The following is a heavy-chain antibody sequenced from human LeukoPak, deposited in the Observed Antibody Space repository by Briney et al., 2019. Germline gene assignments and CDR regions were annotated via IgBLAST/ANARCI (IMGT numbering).Heavy chain of an antibody. D-gene: IGHD3-22*01. CDR2: ISGGGGGT. CDR1: GFTFSSYA. Sequence: GGSLRLSCTVSGFTFSSYAMSWVRQAPGKGLEWVSSISGGGGGTDYADSVKGRFTISRDFSKNTVFLHMNSLRAEDTAMYYCARGDDSGYYDYFDYWGQGALVTVSS. J-gene: IGHJ4*02. CDR3: ARGDDSGYYDYFDY. V-gene: IGHV3-23*01.